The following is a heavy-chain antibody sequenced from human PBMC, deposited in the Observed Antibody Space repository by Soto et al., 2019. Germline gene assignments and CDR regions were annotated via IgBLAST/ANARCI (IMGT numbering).Heavy chain of an antibody. CDR3: ARGTAAAGNWFDP. CDR2: IWYDGSNK. CDR1: GFTFSSYG. V-gene: IGHV3-33*01. D-gene: IGHD6-13*01. J-gene: IGHJ5*02. Sequence: GGSLRLSCAASGFTFSSYGMHWVRQAQGKGLEWVAVIWYDGSNKYYADSVKGRFTISRDNSKNTLYLQMNSLRAEDTAVYYCARGTAAAGNWFDPWGQGTLVTVSS.